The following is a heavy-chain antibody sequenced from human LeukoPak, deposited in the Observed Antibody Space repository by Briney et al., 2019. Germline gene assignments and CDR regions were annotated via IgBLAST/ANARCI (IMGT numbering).Heavy chain of an antibody. J-gene: IGHJ5*02. CDR1: GFTFSTYA. D-gene: IGHD6-13*01. CDR3: AKKGIAAAGWFDP. V-gene: IGHV3-23*01. Sequence: GGSLRLSCAASGFTFSTYAMSWVRQAPGKGLEWVSAISGSGASTYYADSVKGRLTISRDNSKNTLYLQMNSLRAEDTAVYYCAKKGIAAAGWFDPWGQGTLVTVSS. CDR2: ISGSGAST.